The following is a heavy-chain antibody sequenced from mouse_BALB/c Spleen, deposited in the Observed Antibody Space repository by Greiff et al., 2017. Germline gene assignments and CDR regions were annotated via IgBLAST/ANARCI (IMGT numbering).Heavy chain of an antibody. V-gene: IGHV2-9*02. CDR2: IWAGGST. CDR3: ARDRYDEGDYAMDY. CDR1: GFSLTSYG. D-gene: IGHD2-14*01. Sequence: VQRVESGPGLVAPSQSLSITCTVSGFSLTSYGVHWVRQPPGKGLEWLGVIWAGGSTNYNSALMSRLSISKDNSKSQVFLKMNSLQTDDTAMYYCARDRYDEGDYAMDYWGQGTSVTVSS. J-gene: IGHJ4*01.